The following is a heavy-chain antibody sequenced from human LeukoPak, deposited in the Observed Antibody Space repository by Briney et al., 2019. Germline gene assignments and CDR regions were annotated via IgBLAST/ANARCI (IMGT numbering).Heavy chain of an antibody. CDR3: ARLHYYYGMDV. V-gene: IGHV4-39*01. Sequence: PSGTLSLTCTVADGSTTSRNYYWGWIRQPPGKGLEWIGNIYYDGTTYYNPSLKSRVTISIDTSKNQFSLDLSSVTAADTAVYYCARLHYYYGMDVWGQGTTVIVSS. CDR2: IYYDGTT. J-gene: IGHJ6*02. CDR1: DGSTTSRNYY.